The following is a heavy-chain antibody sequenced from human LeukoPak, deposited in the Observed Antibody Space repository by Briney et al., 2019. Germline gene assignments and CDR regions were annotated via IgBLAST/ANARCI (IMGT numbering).Heavy chain of an antibody. CDR1: GFTFSSFE. J-gene: IGHJ4*02. Sequence: QPGGSPRLSCAASGFTFSSFEMNWVRQAPGKGLEWVSYISSSGSTIYYADSVKGRFTISRDNAKNSLYLQMNSLRAEDTAVYYCARSYSSGWYEIWDYWGQGTLVTVSS. CDR2: ISSSGSTI. D-gene: IGHD6-19*01. V-gene: IGHV3-48*03. CDR3: ARSYSSGWYEIWDY.